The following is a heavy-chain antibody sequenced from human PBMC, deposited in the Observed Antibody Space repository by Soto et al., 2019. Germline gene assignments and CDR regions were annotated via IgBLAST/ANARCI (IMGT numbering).Heavy chain of an antibody. CDR2: ISYAGKNQ. Sequence: GGSLRLSCAASGFSFSSYPMHWVRQAPGKGLEWVAAISYAGKNQYYADSVKGRFTISRDNSKNTLYLQMNSLRAEDMAVYFCARDKAAGYSSSSEYFFDYWGQGTLVTVSS. CDR3: ARDKAAGYSSSSEYFFDY. CDR1: GFSFSSYP. D-gene: IGHD6-6*01. J-gene: IGHJ4*02. V-gene: IGHV3-30*04.